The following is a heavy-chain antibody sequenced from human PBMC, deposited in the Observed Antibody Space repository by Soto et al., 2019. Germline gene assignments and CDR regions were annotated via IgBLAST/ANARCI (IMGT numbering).Heavy chain of an antibody. Sequence: GGSLRLSCAASGFTFSSYAMSWVRQAPGKGLEWVSAMSGSGGSTDYADSVKGRFTISRDNSKNTLHLQMNSLRAEDTAVYYCAKDRSSSSFYYYYMDVWGKGTTVTVSS. CDR2: MSGSGGST. J-gene: IGHJ6*03. V-gene: IGHV3-23*01. CDR3: AKDRSSSSFYYYYMDV. CDR1: GFTFSSYA. D-gene: IGHD6-6*01.